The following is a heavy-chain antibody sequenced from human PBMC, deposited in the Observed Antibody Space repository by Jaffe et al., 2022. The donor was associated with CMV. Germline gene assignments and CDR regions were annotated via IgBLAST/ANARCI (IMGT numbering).Heavy chain of an antibody. V-gene: IGHV3-66*01. Sequence: EVQLVESGGGLVQPGGSLRLSCAASGFTVSSNYMSWVRQAPGKGLEWVSVIYSGGSTYYADSVKGRFTISRDNSKNTLYLQMNSLRAEDTAVYYCARAEANVCCYFDYWGQGTLVTVSS. J-gene: IGHJ4*02. CDR2: IYSGGST. CDR3: ARAEANVCCYFDY. CDR1: GFTVSSNY. D-gene: IGHD2-8*01.